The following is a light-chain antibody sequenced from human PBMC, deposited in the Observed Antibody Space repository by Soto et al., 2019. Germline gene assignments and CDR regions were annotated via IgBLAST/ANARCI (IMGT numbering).Light chain of an antibody. J-gene: IGKJ5*01. V-gene: IGKV3-11*01. CDR2: DAS. CDR3: QQRSNWPLIT. Sequence: TVLTPSPGTLSLSPGERATLSCRASQSVRSYLAWYQQKPGQAPRLLIYDASNRATGIPARFSGSGSGTDFTLTISSLEPEDFAFYYCQQRSNWPLITFGQGTRLEIK. CDR1: QSVRSY.